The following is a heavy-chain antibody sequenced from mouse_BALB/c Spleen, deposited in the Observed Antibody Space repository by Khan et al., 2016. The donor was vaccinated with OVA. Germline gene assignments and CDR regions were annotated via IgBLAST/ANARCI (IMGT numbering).Heavy chain of an antibody. CDR2: IYPGNVNT. D-gene: IGHD2-1*01. V-gene: IGHV1S56*01. CDR1: GYTFTSYY. Sequence: QVQLQQSGPELVKPGASVRISCKASGYTFTSYYIHWVKQRPGQGLEWIGWIYPGNVNTKYNEKIKGKATLTADKSSSTAYMQLSSLTSEDSVVYFCARWGGNYPSYAMDYWGQGTSVTVSS. CDR3: ARWGGNYPSYAMDY. J-gene: IGHJ4*01.